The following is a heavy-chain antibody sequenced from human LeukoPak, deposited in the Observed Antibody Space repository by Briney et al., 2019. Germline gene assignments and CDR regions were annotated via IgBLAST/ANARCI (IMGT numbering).Heavy chain of an antibody. Sequence: GGSLRLSCAASGFTFSTYSMNWVRQAPGKGLEWVSYISSSSSTIYYADSVKGRFTISRNNAKNLVYLQMNSLRAEDTAVYYCARAYDWSYYYYMDAWGKGTTITVSS. CDR2: ISSSSSTI. V-gene: IGHV3-48*04. J-gene: IGHJ6*03. D-gene: IGHD3-10*01. CDR1: GFTFSTYS. CDR3: ARAYDWSYYYYMDA.